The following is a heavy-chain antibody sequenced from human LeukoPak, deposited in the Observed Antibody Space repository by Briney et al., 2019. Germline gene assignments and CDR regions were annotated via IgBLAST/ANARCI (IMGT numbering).Heavy chain of an antibody. D-gene: IGHD3-10*01. CDR1: GFTFRNCG. Sequence: GGSLRFSCVASGFTFRNCGMTWVRQAPGKGLEWVSTISGSDDGTYYADSVRGRFTISRDNSKNTLYLQVKALRDEDTATYYCAKRGPIYSSTPGNYFDYWGQGTLVTVSS. CDR3: AKRGPIYSSTPGNYFDY. V-gene: IGHV3-23*01. CDR2: ISGSDDGT. J-gene: IGHJ4*02.